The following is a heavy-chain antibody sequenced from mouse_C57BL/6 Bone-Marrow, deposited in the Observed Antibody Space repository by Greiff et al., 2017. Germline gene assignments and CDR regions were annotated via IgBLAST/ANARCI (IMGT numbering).Heavy chain of an antibody. CDR3: ARDAIRDDELAY. CDR2: SRNKANDLTT. V-gene: IGHV7-1*01. CDR1: GFTFSDFY. Sequence: EVKVVESGGGLVQSGRSLRLSCATSGFTFSDFYMEWVRQAPGKGLEWIAASRNKANDLTTESSASVKGRFIVSRDTSQSILYLQMSALRAEDTAIYYCARDAIRDDELAYWGQGTLVTVSA. J-gene: IGHJ3*01. D-gene: IGHD1-1*01.